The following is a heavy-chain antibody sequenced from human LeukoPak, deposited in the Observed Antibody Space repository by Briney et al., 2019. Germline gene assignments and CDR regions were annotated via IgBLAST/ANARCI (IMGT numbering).Heavy chain of an antibody. CDR3: ARGPSGYHNT. CDR2: ITSSSRYI. V-gene: IGHV3-21*01. CDR1: GLTFSTYT. Sequence: GGSLRLSCAASGLTFSTYTMSWVRQAPGKGLDWVASITSSSRYIYYADSVKGRFTISRDSSKNILYLQMNNLRAEDTAVYYCARGPSGYHNTGGQGTLVTVSS. J-gene: IGHJ4*02. D-gene: IGHD5-12*01.